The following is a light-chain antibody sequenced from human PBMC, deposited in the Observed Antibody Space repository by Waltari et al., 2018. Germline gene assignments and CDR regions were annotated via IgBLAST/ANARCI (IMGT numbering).Light chain of an antibody. Sequence: DIQMTQSPSSLSPSVGDRVTIPCRASQSISNYLNWYQQKPGKAPKLLIYAASTLQSGVPSRFSGSGSGTDFTLTISSLQPEDFVTYYCQQSYSTPRTFGQGTRLEIK. V-gene: IGKV1-39*01. CDR1: QSISNY. J-gene: IGKJ2*01. CDR3: QQSYSTPRT. CDR2: AAS.